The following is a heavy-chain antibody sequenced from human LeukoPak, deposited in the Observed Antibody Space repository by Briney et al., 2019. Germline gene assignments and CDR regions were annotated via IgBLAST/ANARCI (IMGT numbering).Heavy chain of an antibody. V-gene: IGHV1-46*01. CDR3: ARGGAAAGGDLDP. Sequence: ASVKVSCKASGYTFTSYYMHWVRQAPGQGLEWMGIINPSGGSTSYAQKFQGRVTMTRDTSISTAYMELSRLRSDDTAVYYCARGGAAAGGDLDPWGQGTLVTVSS. J-gene: IGHJ5*02. CDR2: INPSGGST. CDR1: GYTFTSYY. D-gene: IGHD6-13*01.